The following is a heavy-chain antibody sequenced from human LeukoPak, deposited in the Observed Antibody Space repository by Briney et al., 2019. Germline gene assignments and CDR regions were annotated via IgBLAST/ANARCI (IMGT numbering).Heavy chain of an antibody. D-gene: IGHD3-9*01. V-gene: IGHV1-69*13. CDR1: GGTFSSYA. J-gene: IGHJ4*02. Sequence: GAPVKVSCKASGGTFSSYAISWVRQAPGQGLEWMGGIIPIFGTANYAQKFQGRVTITADESTSTAYMELSSLRSEDTAVYYCARSESRGYYDILTGYGLRNWGQGTLVTVSS. CDR3: ARSESRGYYDILTGYGLRN. CDR2: IIPIFGTA.